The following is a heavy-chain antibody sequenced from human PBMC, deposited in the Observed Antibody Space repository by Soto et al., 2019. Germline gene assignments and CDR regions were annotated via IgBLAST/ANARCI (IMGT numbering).Heavy chain of an antibody. Sequence: QVQLVQSGAEVKKPGASVKVSCKASGYTFTSYGISWVRQAPGQGLEWMGWISAYNGNTNYAQKLQGRXTXATXTSPSTGYMELRSLRSDDTAVYYCARESAVAALDPWGQGTLVTVSS. CDR3: ARESAVAALDP. J-gene: IGHJ5*02. CDR1: GYTFTSYG. CDR2: ISAYNGNT. D-gene: IGHD6-19*01. V-gene: IGHV1-18*01.